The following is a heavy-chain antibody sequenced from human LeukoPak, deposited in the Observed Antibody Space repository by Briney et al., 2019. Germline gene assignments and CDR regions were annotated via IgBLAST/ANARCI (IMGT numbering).Heavy chain of an antibody. D-gene: IGHD2-21*01. CDR3: AKDLVN. Sequence: SEPLSLTCTVSGGSVSTDDYYWSWIRQPPGKGLEWIGYIHDSGSTNYNPSLKSRVTISVDTSKNQFSLRLSSVSAADAAVYYCAKDLVNWGQGTLVTLPS. J-gene: IGHJ4*02. CDR2: IHDSGST. CDR1: GGSVSTDDYY. V-gene: IGHV4-61*08.